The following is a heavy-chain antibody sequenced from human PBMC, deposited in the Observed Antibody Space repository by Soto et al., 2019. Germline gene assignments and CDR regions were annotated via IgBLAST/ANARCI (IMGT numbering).Heavy chain of an antibody. CDR1: GFTFSSYG. CDR2: ISYDGSNK. D-gene: IGHD4-17*01. J-gene: IGHJ4*02. Sequence: GGSLRLSCAASGFTFSSYGMHWVRQAPGKGLEWVAVISYDGSNKYYADSVKGRFTISRDNSKNTLYLQMNSLRAEDTAVYYCAKEDYGDYSLPLDYWGQGTLVTVSS. CDR3: AKEDYGDYSLPLDY. V-gene: IGHV3-30*18.